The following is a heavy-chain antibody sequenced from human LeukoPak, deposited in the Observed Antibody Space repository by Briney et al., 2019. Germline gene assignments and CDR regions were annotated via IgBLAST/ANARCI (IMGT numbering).Heavy chain of an antibody. Sequence: PSETLSLTCAVYGGSFSGYYWSWIRQPPGKGLEWIGSIYYSGSTYYNPSLKSRVTISVDTSKNQFSLKLSSVTAADTAVYYCARTYSSGWDIYYYYYYGMDVWGQGTTVTVSS. CDR1: GGSFSGYY. V-gene: IGHV4-34*01. CDR3: ARTYSSGWDIYYYYYYGMDV. CDR2: IYYSGST. J-gene: IGHJ6*02. D-gene: IGHD6-19*01.